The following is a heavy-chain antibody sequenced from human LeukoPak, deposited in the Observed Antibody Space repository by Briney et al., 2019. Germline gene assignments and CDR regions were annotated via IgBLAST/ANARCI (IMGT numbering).Heavy chain of an antibody. D-gene: IGHD6-19*01. Sequence: SETLSLTCSVSDGSMISYHWSWIRQPAGKGLEWIGRIYTTGSTDYNPSLMSRVTMSVGTSKNQFSLKLRSVTAADTAVYFCARRSGISGWPYDYWGQGTLVTVSS. V-gene: IGHV4-4*07. CDR1: DGSMISYH. CDR3: ARRSGISGWPYDY. J-gene: IGHJ4*02. CDR2: IYTTGST.